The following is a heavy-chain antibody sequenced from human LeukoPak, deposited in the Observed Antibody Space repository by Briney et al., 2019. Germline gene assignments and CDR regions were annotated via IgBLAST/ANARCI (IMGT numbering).Heavy chain of an antibody. CDR1: GFTFSSYA. Sequence: PGGSLRLSCAASGFTFSSYAISWVRQAPGKGLEWVSSISDSGGNTYYADSGKGRFTISRDNSKNTLYLQMNSLRAEDTAVYYCAKDGVWQSYYFDYWGQGTLVTVSS. V-gene: IGHV3-23*01. CDR2: ISDSGGNT. D-gene: IGHD6-19*01. CDR3: AKDGVWQSYYFDY. J-gene: IGHJ4*02.